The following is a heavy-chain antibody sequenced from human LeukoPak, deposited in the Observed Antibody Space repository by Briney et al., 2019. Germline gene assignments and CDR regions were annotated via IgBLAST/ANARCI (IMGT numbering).Heavy chain of an antibody. CDR3: ARSADYDFWSGYWYWFDP. Sequence: KTSETLSLTCTVSGGSISSSSYYWGWIRQPPGKGLEWIGSIYYSGSTYYNPSLKSRVTISVDTSKNQFSLKLSSVTAADTAVYYCARSADYDFWSGYWYWFDPWGQGTLVTVSS. D-gene: IGHD3-3*01. J-gene: IGHJ5*02. CDR1: GGSISSSSYY. V-gene: IGHV4-39*01. CDR2: IYYSGST.